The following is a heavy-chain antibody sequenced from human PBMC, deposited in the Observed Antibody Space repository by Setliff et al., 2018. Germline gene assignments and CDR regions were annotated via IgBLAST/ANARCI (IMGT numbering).Heavy chain of an antibody. V-gene: IGHV3-30*16. CDR2: ISYDATKR. D-gene: IGHD3-10*01. CDR3: ARDFQLVLPYHVDYAMDV. CDR1: GFTFDIYP. J-gene: IGHJ6*03. Sequence: GGSLRLSCVASGFTFDIYPIHWVRQAPGTGLEWVAVISYDATKRDYVDSVKGRFTVSRDNSRNTVYLQMNSLRAEDTAVYYCARDFQLVLPYHVDYAMDVWGKGTTVTVSS.